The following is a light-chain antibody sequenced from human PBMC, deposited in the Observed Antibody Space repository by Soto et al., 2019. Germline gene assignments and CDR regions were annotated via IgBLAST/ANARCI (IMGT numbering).Light chain of an antibody. CDR2: AAS. Sequence: EIVLTQSPGTLSLSPGEIATLSCRASQSVSSNYLAWYQQKPGQAPRLLIYAASSRITGIPETFGGSESGTDFTLTITSLVPEDFAVYHCQQYGSSPRSFGQGTKVEIK. J-gene: IGKJ1*01. V-gene: IGKV3-20*01. CDR1: QSVSSNY. CDR3: QQYGSSPRS.